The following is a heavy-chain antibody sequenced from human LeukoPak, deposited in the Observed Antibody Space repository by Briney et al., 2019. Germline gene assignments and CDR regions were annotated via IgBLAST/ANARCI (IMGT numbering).Heavy chain of an antibody. J-gene: IGHJ3*02. V-gene: IGHV4-59*01. CDR2: IYYSGST. CDR1: GCSISSYY. Sequence: SETLSLTCTVSGCSISSYYWSWIRQPPGKGLEWMGYIYYSGSTNYNPSLKSRVTISVDTSKNQFSLRLSSVTAADTAVYYCAREARTYYDFWSGSAYDAFDIWGQGTMVTVSS. CDR3: AREARTYYDFWSGSAYDAFDI. D-gene: IGHD3-3*01.